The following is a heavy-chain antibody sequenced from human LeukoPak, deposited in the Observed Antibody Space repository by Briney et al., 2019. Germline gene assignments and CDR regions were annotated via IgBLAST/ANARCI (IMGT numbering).Heavy chain of an antibody. Sequence: PGGSLRLSCAASGLTFSTYTMNWVRQAPGKGLEWVSSISSGSSYIYYADSMKGRFTVSRDNAKNSLYPQMNSLKAEDTAVYFCASHYDIDYWGQGTLVTVSS. D-gene: IGHD3-9*01. CDR1: GLTFSTYT. J-gene: IGHJ4*02. CDR2: ISSGSSYI. CDR3: ASHYDIDY. V-gene: IGHV3-21*06.